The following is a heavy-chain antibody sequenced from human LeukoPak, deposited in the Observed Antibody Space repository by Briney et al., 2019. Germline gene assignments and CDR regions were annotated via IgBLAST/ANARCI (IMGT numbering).Heavy chain of an antibody. J-gene: IGHJ4*02. D-gene: IGHD3-3*01. V-gene: IGHV3-15*01. Sequence: PGGSLRLSCAASGFTFNNFAMTWVRQAPGKGLEWVGRIKSKTDGGTTDYAAPVKGRFTVSRDDSKNTLYLQMNSLKTEDTAVYYCTTGFWYGGPRDYWGQGTLVTVSS. CDR1: GFTFNNFA. CDR3: TTGFWYGGPRDY. CDR2: IKSKTDGGTT.